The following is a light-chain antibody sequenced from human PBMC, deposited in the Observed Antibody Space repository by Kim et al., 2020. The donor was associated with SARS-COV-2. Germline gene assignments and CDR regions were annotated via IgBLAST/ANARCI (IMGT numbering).Light chain of an antibody. CDR3: QQYNKWPPGT. CDR1: QILSRN. V-gene: IGKV3-15*01. CDR2: GAS. J-gene: IGKJ1*01. Sequence: EIVMTQSPATLSVSPGERATLSCRASQILSRNLAWYQQKPGQAPRLLIYGASTRATGIPARFSGSGSGTEFTLTISTLQSEDFAVYYCQQYNKWPPGTFGQGTKVDIK.